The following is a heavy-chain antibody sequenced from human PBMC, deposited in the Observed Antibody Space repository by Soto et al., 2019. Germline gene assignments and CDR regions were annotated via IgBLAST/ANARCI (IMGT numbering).Heavy chain of an antibody. Sequence: GGSLRLSCAASGFTFSSYSMNWVRQAPGKGLEWVSYISSTSGTIYYADSVKGRFTISRDNAKNSLYLQMNSLRAEDTAVYYCAKSMLGAFDIWGQGTMVTV. CDR2: ISSTSGTI. CDR3: AKSMLGAFDI. V-gene: IGHV3-48*04. J-gene: IGHJ3*02. D-gene: IGHD2-8*01. CDR1: GFTFSSYS.